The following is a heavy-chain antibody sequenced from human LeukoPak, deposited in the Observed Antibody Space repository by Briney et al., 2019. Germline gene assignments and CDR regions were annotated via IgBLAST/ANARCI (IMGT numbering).Heavy chain of an antibody. CDR3: ARAMVRGVIVNFDY. D-gene: IGHD3-10*01. Sequence: PGGSLRLSCAASGFTFSSYSMNWVRQAPEKGLEWVSSISSSSSYIYYADSVRGRFTISRDNAKNSLYLQMNSRRAEDTAVYYCARAMVRGVIVNFDYWGQGTLVTVSS. CDR2: ISSSSSYI. CDR1: GFTFSSYS. J-gene: IGHJ4*02. V-gene: IGHV3-21*01.